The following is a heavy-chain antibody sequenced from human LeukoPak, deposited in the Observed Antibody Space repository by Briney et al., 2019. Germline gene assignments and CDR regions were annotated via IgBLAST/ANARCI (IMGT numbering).Heavy chain of an antibody. V-gene: IGHV4-59*12. CDR3: ARDGGRIAAAGSVDY. J-gene: IGHJ4*02. D-gene: IGHD6-13*01. CDR1: GGSISSYY. CDR2: IYYSGST. Sequence: PSETLSLTCTVSGGSISSYYWSWIRQPPGKGLEWIGYIYYSGSTNYNPSLKSRVTISVDTSKNQFSLKLSSVTAADTAVYYCARDGGRIAAAGSVDYWGQGTLVTVSS.